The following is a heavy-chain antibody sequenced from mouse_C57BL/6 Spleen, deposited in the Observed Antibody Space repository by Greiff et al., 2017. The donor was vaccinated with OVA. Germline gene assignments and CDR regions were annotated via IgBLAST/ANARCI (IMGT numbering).Heavy chain of an antibody. CDR3: ARENYDVGGFAY. J-gene: IGHJ3*01. Sequence: EVKLMESGPGLVKPSQSLSLTCSVTGYSITSGYYWNWIRQFPGNKLEWMGYISYDGSNNYNPSLKNRISITRDTSKNQFFLKLNSVTTEDTATYYCARENYDVGGFAYWGQGTLVTVSA. CDR1: GYSITSGYY. CDR2: ISYDGSN. V-gene: IGHV3-6*01. D-gene: IGHD2-4*01.